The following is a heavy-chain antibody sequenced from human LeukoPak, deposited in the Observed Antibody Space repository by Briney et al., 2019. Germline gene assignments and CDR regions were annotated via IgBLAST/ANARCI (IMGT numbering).Heavy chain of an antibody. V-gene: IGHV3-7*01. D-gene: IGHD6-13*01. Sequence: PGGSLGLSCVASGFTFSRYWMSWVRQAPGKGLEWVAKIKQDGSGEYYLDSVKGRFTISRDNSKDTASLQLNSLRAEDTAVYYCARGSGAAAGAFDYWGQGTLVTVSS. CDR2: IKQDGSGE. CDR1: GFTFSRYW. CDR3: ARGSGAAAGAFDY. J-gene: IGHJ4*02.